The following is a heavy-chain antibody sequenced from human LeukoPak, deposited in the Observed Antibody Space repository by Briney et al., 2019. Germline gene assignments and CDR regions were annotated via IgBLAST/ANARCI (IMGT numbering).Heavy chain of an antibody. J-gene: IGHJ4*02. CDR2: IYYSGST. CDR3: ARGVYGPFDY. V-gene: IGHV4-59*01. Sequence: TSETLSLTCTVSGGSISSYHWSWIRQPPGKGLEWIGYIYYSGSTNYNPSLKSRVTISVDTSKNQFSLKLSSVTAADTAVYYCARGVYGPFDYWGQGTLVTVSS. D-gene: IGHD6-13*01. CDR1: GGSISSYH.